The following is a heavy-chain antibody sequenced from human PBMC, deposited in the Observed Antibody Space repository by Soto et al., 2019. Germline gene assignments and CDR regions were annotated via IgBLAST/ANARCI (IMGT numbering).Heavy chain of an antibody. V-gene: IGHV4-34*01. J-gene: IGHJ4*02. CDR2: INHSGST. CDR1: GGSFSGYY. Sequence: SETLSLTCAVYGGSFSGYYWSWIRQPPGKGLEWIGEINHSGSTNYNPSLKSRVTISVDTSKNHFSLKLSSVTAADTAVYSCARRGHGFDYWGQGTLVTVSS. D-gene: IGHD3-10*01. CDR3: ARRGHGFDY.